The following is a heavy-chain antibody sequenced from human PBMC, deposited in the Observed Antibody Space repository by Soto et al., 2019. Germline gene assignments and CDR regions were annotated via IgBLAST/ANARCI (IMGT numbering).Heavy chain of an antibody. CDR3: ANRYCSSTSCYPVDY. J-gene: IGHJ4*02. CDR2: ISGSGGST. D-gene: IGHD2-2*01. CDR1: GFTFSSYA. Sequence: GGSLRLSCAASGFTFSSYAMSWVRQAPGKGLEWVSAISGSGGSTYYADSVKGRFTISRDNSKNTLYLQMNSLRAEDTAVYYCANRYCSSTSCYPVDYWGQGTLVTVSS. V-gene: IGHV3-23*01.